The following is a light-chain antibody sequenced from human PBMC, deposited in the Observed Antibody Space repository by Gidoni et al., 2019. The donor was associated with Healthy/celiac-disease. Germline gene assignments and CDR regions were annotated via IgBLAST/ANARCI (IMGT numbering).Light chain of an antibody. V-gene: IGKV3-15*01. CDR1: QSVSSN. J-gene: IGKJ4*01. Sequence: QPPAPRAVSPGGRATPSCRASQSVSSNLAWYQQKPGQAPRLLIYGASTRATGIPARFSGSGSGTEFTLTISSLQSEDFAVYYCQQYNNWPPLTFGGGTKVEIK. CDR3: QQYNNWPPLT. CDR2: GAS.